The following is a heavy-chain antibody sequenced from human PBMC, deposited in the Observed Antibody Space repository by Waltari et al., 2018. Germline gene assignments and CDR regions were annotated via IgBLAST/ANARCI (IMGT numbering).Heavy chain of an antibody. D-gene: IGHD2-2*01. Sequence: QLQLQESGPGLVKPSETLSLPCTVSGGSISSSSYYWAWVSQPPGKGLEWIGSIYYSGSTYYNPSLKSRVTISVDTSKNQFSLRVSSVTAADTAVFYCARMVRGYCSSTSCHTDHWGQGTLVTVSS. CDR3: ARMVRGYCSSTSCHTDH. CDR1: GGSISSSSYY. J-gene: IGHJ4*02. V-gene: IGHV4-39*07. CDR2: IYYSGST.